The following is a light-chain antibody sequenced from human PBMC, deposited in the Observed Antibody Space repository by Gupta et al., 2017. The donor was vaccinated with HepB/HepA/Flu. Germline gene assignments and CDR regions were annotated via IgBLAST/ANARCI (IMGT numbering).Light chain of an antibody. CDR1: QSISTW. V-gene: IGKV1-5*03. CDR2: RAS. Sequence: DIKMTQSPPTLSASVGDRVTIACRASQSISTWLAWYQQEPGKAPKVLIYRASTLESGVPSRFSGSGSGTEFSLTISSLQPDDFATYYCQQYDSYPITFGQGTRLEIK. J-gene: IGKJ5*01. CDR3: QQYDSYPIT.